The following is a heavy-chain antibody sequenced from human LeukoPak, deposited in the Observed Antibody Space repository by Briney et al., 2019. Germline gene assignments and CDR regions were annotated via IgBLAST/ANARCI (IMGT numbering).Heavy chain of an antibody. D-gene: IGHD6-19*01. CDR1: GFSFNSAW. CDR2: IKSKFDGGTS. J-gene: IGHJ6*03. CDR3: TTDSLGWAENYYYYYMDV. Sequence: GGSLRLSCAASGFSFNSAWMSWVRQAPGKGLEWVGRIKSKFDGGTSDYAAPVKGRFTISRDDSKNALYLQINSLKTEDTAVYYCTTDSLGWAENYYYYYMDVWGKGTTVTVSS. V-gene: IGHV3-15*01.